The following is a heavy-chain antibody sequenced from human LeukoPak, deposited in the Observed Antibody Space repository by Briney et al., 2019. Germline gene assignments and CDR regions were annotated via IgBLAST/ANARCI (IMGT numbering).Heavy chain of an antibody. CDR2: INHSGST. J-gene: IGHJ4*02. V-gene: IGHV4-34*01. Sequence: SETLSLSCAVYGGSFSGYYWSWIRQPPGKGLEWIGEINHSGSTNYNPSPKSRVTISVDTSKNQFSLKLSSVTAADTAVYYCARGPSTVRSGSSLDYWGQGTLVTVSS. D-gene: IGHD3-10*01. CDR3: ARGPSTVRSGSSLDY. CDR1: GGSFSGYY.